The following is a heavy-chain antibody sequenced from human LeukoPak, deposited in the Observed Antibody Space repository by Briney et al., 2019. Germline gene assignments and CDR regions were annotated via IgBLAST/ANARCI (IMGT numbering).Heavy chain of an antibody. V-gene: IGHV1-2*02. CDR2: INPNSGGT. Sequence: GASVKVSCKASGYTFTGYYMHWVRQAPGQGLEWMGWINPNSGGTNYAQKFQGRVTMTRDTSISTAYMELSRLRSDDTAVYYCARDLPLLWFGELLGEGFDYWGKGTTVTISS. CDR1: GYTFTGYY. J-gene: IGHJ6*04. D-gene: IGHD3-10*01. CDR3: ARDLPLLWFGELLGEGFDY.